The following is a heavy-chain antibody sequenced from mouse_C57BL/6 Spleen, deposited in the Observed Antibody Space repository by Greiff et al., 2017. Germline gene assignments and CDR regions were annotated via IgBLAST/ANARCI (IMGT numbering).Heavy chain of an antibody. CDR2: IDPEDGDT. CDR1: GFNIKDYY. D-gene: IGHD2-4*01. V-gene: IGHV14-2*01. CDR3: ARPRYDYDEAWFGY. J-gene: IGHJ3*01. Sequence: VQLQQSGAELVKPGASVKLSCTASGFNIKDYYMHWVKQRTEQGLEWIGRIDPEDGDTTYAPKFQGKATITADTSSNTAYLQLSSLTSEDTAVYYCARPRYDYDEAWFGYWGQGTLVTVSA.